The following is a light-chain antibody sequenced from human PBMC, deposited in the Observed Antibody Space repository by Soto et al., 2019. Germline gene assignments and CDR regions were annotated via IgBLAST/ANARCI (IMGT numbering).Light chain of an antibody. CDR1: SSDIGGYNY. Sequence: QSALTQPASVSGSPGQSITISCTGTSSDIGGYNYVSWFQHHPGKAPKLMIFDVTNRPSGVSNRFSGSKSGNTASLTISGLQAEDAADYYCSSYTRSDTVLFGGGTKLTVL. V-gene: IGLV2-14*03. CDR2: DVT. CDR3: SSYTRSDTVL. J-gene: IGLJ2*01.